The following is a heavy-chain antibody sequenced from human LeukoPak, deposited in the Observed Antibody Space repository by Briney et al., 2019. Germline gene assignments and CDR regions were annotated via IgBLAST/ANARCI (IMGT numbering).Heavy chain of an antibody. CDR3: ARASYGYGNNWFDP. CDR1: GFTFSSYA. V-gene: IGHV3-64*01. CDR2: ISSNGGST. J-gene: IGHJ5*02. Sequence: GGSLRLSCAASGFTFSSYAMHWVRQAPGKGLEYVSAISSNGGSTYYANSVKGRFTISRGNSKNTVYLQMGSLRAEDMAVYYCARASYGYGNNWFDPWGQGTLVTVSS. D-gene: IGHD5-18*01.